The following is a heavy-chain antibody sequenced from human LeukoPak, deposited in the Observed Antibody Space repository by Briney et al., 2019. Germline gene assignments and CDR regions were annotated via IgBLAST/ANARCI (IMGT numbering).Heavy chain of an antibody. J-gene: IGHJ4*02. CDR2: ISGSGGST. CDR1: GFTFSSYA. D-gene: IGHD6-19*01. Sequence: PGESLKISCAASGFTFSSYAMSWVRQAPGKGLEWVSAISGSGGSTYYADSVKGRFTISRDNSKNTLYLQMNSLRAEDTAVYYCAKFPSYSSGWSDYWGQGTLVTVPS. V-gene: IGHV3-23*01. CDR3: AKFPSYSSGWSDY.